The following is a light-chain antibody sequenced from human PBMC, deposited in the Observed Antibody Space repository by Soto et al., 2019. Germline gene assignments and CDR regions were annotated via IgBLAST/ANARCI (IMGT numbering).Light chain of an antibody. V-gene: IGKV3-20*01. CDR3: QQEKA. Sequence: EIVLTQSPGTLSLSPGERATLSCRASQSVSSSYLAWYQQKPGQAPRLLIYGASSRATGIPDRFSGSGSGTDFTLTISRLEPGDFAVYYCQQEKAFGQGTKVDIK. CDR2: GAS. CDR1: QSVSSSY. J-gene: IGKJ1*01.